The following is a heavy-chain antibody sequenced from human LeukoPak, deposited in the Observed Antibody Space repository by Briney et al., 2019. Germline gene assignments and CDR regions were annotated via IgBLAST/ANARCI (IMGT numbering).Heavy chain of an antibody. CDR2: ISAYNGNT. CDR1: GYTFTSYG. D-gene: IGHD3-22*01. J-gene: IGHJ5*02. Sequence: ASVKVSCKASGYTFTSYGISWVRQAPGQGLEWMGWISAYNGNTNYAQKFQGRVSMTRDTSTSTFYMDLSSLRSEDTAVYYCARHPSNYYDSSGYFGCFDPWGQGTLVTVSS. V-gene: IGHV1-18*01. CDR3: ARHPSNYYDSSGYFGCFDP.